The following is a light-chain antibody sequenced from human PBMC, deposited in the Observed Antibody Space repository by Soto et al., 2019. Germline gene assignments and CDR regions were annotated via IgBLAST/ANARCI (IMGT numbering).Light chain of an antibody. CDR1: SSDIGADNH. Sequence: QSALTQPPSASGSPGQSVTISCTGTSSDIGADNHVSWYQQHPGKAPKLIIYEVSERPSGVPDRFSGSKSGNTASLNVSGLQAEDEADYYCSSYAGINNWVFGGGTKLTVL. CDR2: EVS. J-gene: IGLJ3*02. CDR3: SSYAGINNWV. V-gene: IGLV2-8*01.